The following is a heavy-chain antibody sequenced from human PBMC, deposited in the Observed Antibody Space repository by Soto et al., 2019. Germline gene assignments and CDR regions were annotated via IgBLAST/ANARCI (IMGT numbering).Heavy chain of an antibody. V-gene: IGHV1-8*01. J-gene: IGHJ4*02. CDR1: GYTFTKSV. CDR2: MNPYSGHA. D-gene: IGHD2-15*01. Sequence: ASVKVSCKASGYTFTKSVINWVRQAPAQGLEWMGWMNPYSGHAAYAQKFQGRVTLTTSTSTCTLYMEMRSLGSEDTAVYYCARRSHCGPGICYYRLHNWGQGTVVTVSS. CDR3: ARRSHCGPGICYYRLHN.